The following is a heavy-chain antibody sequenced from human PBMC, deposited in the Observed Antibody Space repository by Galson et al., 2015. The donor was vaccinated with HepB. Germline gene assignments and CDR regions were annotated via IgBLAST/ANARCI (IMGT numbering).Heavy chain of an antibody. V-gene: IGHV3-48*03. D-gene: IGHD6-19*01. CDR1: GFMFSSFE. Sequence: SLRLFCAASGFMFSSFEMNWVRQAPGKGLEWISYISGTSSHILYADSVKGRFTIPRDNAKNSLFLQMDSLRAEDTGIYYCARLGQWLNFWGQGTLVTVSS. J-gene: IGHJ4*02. CDR3: ARLGQWLNF. CDR2: ISGTSSHI.